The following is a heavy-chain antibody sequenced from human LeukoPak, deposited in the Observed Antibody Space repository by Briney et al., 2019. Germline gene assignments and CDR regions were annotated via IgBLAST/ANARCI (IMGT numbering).Heavy chain of an antibody. CDR3: ARDRGLRWDDYYYGMDV. CDR2: SIPIFGTA. J-gene: IGHJ6*02. Sequence: ASVKVSCKASGGTFSSYAISWVRQAPGQGLEWMGGSIPIFGTANYAQKFQGRVTITTDESTSTAYMELSSLRSEDTAVYYCARDRGLRWDDYYYGMDVWGQGTTVTVSS. CDR1: GGTFSSYA. V-gene: IGHV1-69*05. D-gene: IGHD4-23*01.